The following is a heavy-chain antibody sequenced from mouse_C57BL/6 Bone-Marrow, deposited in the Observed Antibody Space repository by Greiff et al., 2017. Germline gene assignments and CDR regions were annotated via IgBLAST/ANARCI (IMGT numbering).Heavy chain of an antibody. V-gene: IGHV1-54*01. CDR1: GYAFTNYL. D-gene: IGHD1-1*01. Sequence: QVQLQQSGAELVRPGTSVKVSCKASGYAFTNYLIEWVKQRPGQGLEWIGVINPGSGGTNYNEKFKCKATLTADKSSSTAYMQLSSLTSEDSAVYFCARAPYYGNTLDVWGTGTTVTVSS. CDR2: INPGSGGT. CDR3: ARAPYYGNTLDV. J-gene: IGHJ1*03.